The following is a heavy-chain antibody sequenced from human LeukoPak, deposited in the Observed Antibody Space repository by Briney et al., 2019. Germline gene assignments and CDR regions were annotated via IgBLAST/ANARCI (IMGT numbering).Heavy chain of an antibody. Sequence: GGSLRLSCAASGFTFSSYAMHWVRQAPGKGLEWVAVISYDGSNKYYADSVKGRFTISRDNSKNTLYLQMNSLRAEDTAVYYCARELRLEHYYGMDVWGQGTTVTVSS. V-gene: IGHV3-30-3*01. J-gene: IGHJ6*02. CDR3: ARELRLEHYYGMDV. D-gene: IGHD1-1*01. CDR2: ISYDGSNK. CDR1: GFTFSSYA.